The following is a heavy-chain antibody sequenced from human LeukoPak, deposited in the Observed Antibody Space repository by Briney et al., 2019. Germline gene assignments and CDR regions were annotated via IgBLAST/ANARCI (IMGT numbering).Heavy chain of an antibody. CDR2: FDPEDGET. CDR3: ATGPNWNYAVWDY. V-gene: IGHV1-24*01. CDR1: GYTLTELS. Sequence: ASVKVSCKVSGYTLTELSMHWLRQAPGKALEWMGGFDPEDGETIYAQKFQGRVTMTEDTSTDTAYMELSSLRSEDTAVYYCATGPNWNYAVWDYWGQGTLVTVSS. D-gene: IGHD1-7*01. J-gene: IGHJ4*02.